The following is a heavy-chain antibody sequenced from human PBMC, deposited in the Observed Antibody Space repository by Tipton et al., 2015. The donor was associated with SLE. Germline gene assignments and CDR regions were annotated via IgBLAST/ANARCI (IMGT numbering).Heavy chain of an antibody. J-gene: IGHJ4*02. V-gene: IGHV3-21*01. CDR1: GFTFSDYA. D-gene: IGHD2-2*01. Sequence: SLRLSCAASGFTFSDYAMNWVRQAPGKGLEWVSSISDRSSYIYYADSVKGRFTISRDNAKNSLYLQMNNLRAEDTAVYYCARDGAYCSSTSCPGPFYDYWGQGTLVTVSS. CDR3: ARDGAYCSSTSCPGPFYDY. CDR2: ISDRSSYI.